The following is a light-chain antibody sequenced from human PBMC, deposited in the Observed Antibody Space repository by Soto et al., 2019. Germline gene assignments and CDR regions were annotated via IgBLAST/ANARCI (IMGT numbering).Light chain of an antibody. CDR2: GIS. J-gene: IGKJ4*01. V-gene: IGKV3-20*01. CDR3: QQFDCSIT. Sequence: EIVLTQSPGTLSLSPGERATLSCRASQSLSNRYLAWYQQKPGQAPRLLITGISKRAPGIPDRFSGSGSGTDFSLTISRLEPEDFAMYYCQQFDCSITFGGGTMVDI. CDR1: QSLSNRY.